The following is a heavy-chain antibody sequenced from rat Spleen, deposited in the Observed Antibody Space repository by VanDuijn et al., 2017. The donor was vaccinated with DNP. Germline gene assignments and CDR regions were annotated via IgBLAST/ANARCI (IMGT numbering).Heavy chain of an antibody. Sequence: EVQLVESDGGLVQPGRSLKLSCAASGFTFSDYYMAWVRQAPTKGLEWVATISYDDSSTYYRDSVKGRFTISRDNAKSTLYLQMDSLRSEDTATYYCTRDSGDWYFDFWGPGTMVTVSS. CDR3: TRDSGDWYFDF. CDR2: ISYDDSST. D-gene: IGHD1-1*01. V-gene: IGHV5-29*01. CDR1: GFTFSDYY. J-gene: IGHJ1*01.